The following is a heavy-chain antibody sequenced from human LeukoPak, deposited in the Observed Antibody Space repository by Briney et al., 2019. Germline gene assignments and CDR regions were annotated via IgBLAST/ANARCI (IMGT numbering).Heavy chain of an antibody. D-gene: IGHD3-16*02. Sequence: PGGSLRLSCAASGFTFSSYAMSWVRQAPGKGLEWVSAISGSGGSTYYADSVKGRFTISRDNSKNTLYLQMNSLRAEDTAVYYCAKGYVWGSYRHQYFDYWGQGTLVTVSS. CDR2: ISGSGGST. CDR3: AKGYVWGSYRHQYFDY. J-gene: IGHJ4*02. V-gene: IGHV3-23*01. CDR1: GFTFSSYA.